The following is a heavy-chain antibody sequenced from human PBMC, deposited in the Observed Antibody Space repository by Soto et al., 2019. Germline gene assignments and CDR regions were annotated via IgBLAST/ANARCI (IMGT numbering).Heavy chain of an antibody. Sequence: QVQLVQSGAEVKKPGASVKVSCKASGYTFNSYGISWVRQAPGQGLEWMGWISAYNGNTNYAQNVQGRVTMTTDTSTSTAYMEVRSLRSDDTAVYYCARDDCSGGSCYCDYWGQGTLVTVSS. J-gene: IGHJ4*02. CDR2: ISAYNGNT. D-gene: IGHD2-15*01. CDR1: GYTFNSYG. CDR3: ARDDCSGGSCYCDY. V-gene: IGHV1-18*01.